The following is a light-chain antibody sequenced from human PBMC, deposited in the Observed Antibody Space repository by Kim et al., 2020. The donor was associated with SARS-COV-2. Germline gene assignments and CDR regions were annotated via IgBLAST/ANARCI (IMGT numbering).Light chain of an antibody. Sequence: PLFPGEDAPLSCRASQSVSSSYLAWYQQKPGQAPRLLIYGASSRATGIPDRFSGSGSGTDFTLTISRLEPEDFAVYYCQQYGSFGPGTKVDIK. CDR2: GAS. V-gene: IGKV3-20*01. J-gene: IGKJ3*01. CDR1: QSVSSSY. CDR3: QQYGS.